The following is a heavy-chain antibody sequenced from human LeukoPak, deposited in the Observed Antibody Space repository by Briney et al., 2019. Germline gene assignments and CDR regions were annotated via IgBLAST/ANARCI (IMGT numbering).Heavy chain of an antibody. CDR2: IYSNGSP. V-gene: IGHV4-4*07. J-gene: IGHJ4*02. D-gene: IGHD6-13*01. CDR1: GGSMGCYY. CDR3: ARDRGSSWEF. Sequence: SETLSLTCTVSGGSMGCYYWSWIRQPAGKRLEWIGRIYSNGSPTYNPSLQSRITMTIDTSRNQFSLRMTSMTAADAAVYFCARDRGSSWEFWGRGTLVTVSS.